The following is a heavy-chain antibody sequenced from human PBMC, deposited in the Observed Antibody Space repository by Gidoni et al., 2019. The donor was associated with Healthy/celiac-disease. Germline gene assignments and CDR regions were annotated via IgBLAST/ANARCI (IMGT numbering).Heavy chain of an antibody. CDR2: IYYSGST. D-gene: IGHD4-17*01. V-gene: IGHV4-39*07. J-gene: IGHJ4*02. CDR3: ARDDYSHPVMNY. Sequence: HLQLQESGPGLLRPSETLSLTSTVSCASISSSRYYWGWIRQPPGKGLEWIGSIYYSGSTYYNPSLKSRVTISVDTSKNQFSLKLSSVTAADTSVYYCARDDYSHPVMNYWGQGTLVTVSS. CDR1: CASISSSRYY.